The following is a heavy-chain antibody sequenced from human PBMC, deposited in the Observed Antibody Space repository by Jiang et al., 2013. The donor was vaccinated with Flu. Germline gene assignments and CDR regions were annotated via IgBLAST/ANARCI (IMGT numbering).Heavy chain of an antibody. CDR1: GFTFSSYA. CDR3: AKFFLGLIFITTSNYYYAMDV. V-gene: IGHV3-23*01. Sequence: VQLLESGGGLVQPGGSLRLSCAASGFTFSSYAMSWVRQAPGKGLEWVSAITGSGGNTYYADSVEGRFTISRDNSKNTLYLQMNSLRAEDTAVYYCAKFFLGLIFITTSNYYYAMDVWGQGTTVTVSS. CDR2: ITGSGGNT. D-gene: IGHD3-10*01. J-gene: IGHJ6*02.